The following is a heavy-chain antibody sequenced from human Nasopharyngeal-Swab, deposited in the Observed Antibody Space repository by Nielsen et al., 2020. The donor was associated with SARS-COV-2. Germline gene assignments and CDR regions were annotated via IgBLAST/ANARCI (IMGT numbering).Heavy chain of an antibody. V-gene: IGHV4-59*01. CDR2: IYYSGST. D-gene: IGHD6-13*01. J-gene: IGHJ6*03. CDR3: VRGFVAADNYYYYYMDV. Sequence: WIRQPPGKGLEWIGYIYYSGSTNYNPSLKSRVTISVDTSKNQFSLKLSSVTAADTAVYCCVRGFVAADNYYYYYMDVWGKGTTVTVSS.